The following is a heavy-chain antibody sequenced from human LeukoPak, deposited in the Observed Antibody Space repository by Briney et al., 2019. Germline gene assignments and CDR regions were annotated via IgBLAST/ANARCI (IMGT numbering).Heavy chain of an antibody. Sequence: PSETLSLTCAVYGGSFSGYYWSWVRQPPGKGLEWIGEINHSGSTNYNPSLKSRVTISVDTSKNQFSLTLSSVTAADTAVYYCARVWFGYYYGMDVWGQGTTVTVSS. CDR2: INHSGST. D-gene: IGHD2-21*01. V-gene: IGHV4-34*01. CDR3: ARVWFGYYYGMDV. J-gene: IGHJ6*02. CDR1: GGSFSGYY.